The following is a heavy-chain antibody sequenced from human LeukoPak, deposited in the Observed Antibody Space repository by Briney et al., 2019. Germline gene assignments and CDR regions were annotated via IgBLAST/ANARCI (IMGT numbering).Heavy chain of an antibody. CDR1: GSTFGDYA. J-gene: IGHJ6*03. CDR2: IRSKAYGGTT. CDR3: TRVGATRPAYSSRVYYYYMDV. D-gene: IGHD5-24*01. V-gene: IGHV3-49*04. Sequence: GGSLRLSCTASGSTFGDYAMSWVRQAPGKGLEWVGLIRSKAYGGTTEYAASVKGRFTISRDDSKSIAYLQMNSLKTEDTAVYYCTRVGATRPAYSSRVYYYYMDVWGKGTTATVSS.